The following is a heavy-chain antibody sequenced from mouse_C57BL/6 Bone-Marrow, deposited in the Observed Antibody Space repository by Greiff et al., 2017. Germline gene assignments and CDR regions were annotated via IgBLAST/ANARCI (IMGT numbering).Heavy chain of an antibody. CDR1: GFNIKDYY. D-gene: IGHD1-1*01. CDR3: ARRGSGVDY. V-gene: IGHV14-2*01. Sequence: VQLKESGAELVKPGASVKLSCTASGFNIKDYYMHWVKQRTEQGLEWIGRIDPEDGETKYAPKFPGKATITADTSSNTAYLQLSSLTSEDTAVYYCARRGSGVDYWGQGTTLTVSS. CDR2: IDPEDGET. J-gene: IGHJ2*01.